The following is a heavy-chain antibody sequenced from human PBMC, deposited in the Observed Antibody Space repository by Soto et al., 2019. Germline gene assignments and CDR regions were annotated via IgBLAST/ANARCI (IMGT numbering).Heavy chain of an antibody. V-gene: IGHV1-18*01. J-gene: IGHJ3*02. CDR2: ISAYNGNT. CDR1: GYTFTSYG. CDR3: ARTRYSSGWYGDAFDI. D-gene: IGHD6-19*01. Sequence: ASVKVSCKASGYTFTSYGISWVRQAPGQGLEWMGWISAYNGNTNYAQKLQGRVTMTTDTSTSTAYMGLRSLRSDDTAGYYCARTRYSSGWYGDAFDIWGQGTMVTVSS.